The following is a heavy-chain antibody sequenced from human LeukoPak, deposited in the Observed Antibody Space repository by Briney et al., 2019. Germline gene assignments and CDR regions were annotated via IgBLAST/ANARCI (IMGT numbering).Heavy chain of an antibody. Sequence: SQTLSLTCAISGDTVSYNVAAWNWIRQSPSRGLEWLGRTYYRSTWYNDYAVSVRGRITVNPDTSKNQFSLHLNSVTPEDTAVYYYARRLTQYDCFDPWGQGILVTVSS. D-gene: IGHD2-2*01. V-gene: IGHV6-1*01. CDR2: TYYRSTWYN. CDR1: GDTVSYNVAA. J-gene: IGHJ5*02. CDR3: ARRLTQYDCFDP.